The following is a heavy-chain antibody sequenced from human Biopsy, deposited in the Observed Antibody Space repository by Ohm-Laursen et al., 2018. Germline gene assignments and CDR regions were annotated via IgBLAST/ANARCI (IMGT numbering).Heavy chain of an antibody. V-gene: IGHV3-7*01. CDR2: IKQDGSEK. CDR1: GFTFADYW. Sequence: SLRLSCAASGFTFADYWMNWVRRVPGKGLEWVANIKQDGSEKNYVDSVKGRFTITRDNANNSLYLQMNSLRVEDTAVYYCARPKSRRALDVWGQGTMVTVSP. J-gene: IGHJ3*01. D-gene: IGHD2-2*01. CDR3: ARPKSRRALDV.